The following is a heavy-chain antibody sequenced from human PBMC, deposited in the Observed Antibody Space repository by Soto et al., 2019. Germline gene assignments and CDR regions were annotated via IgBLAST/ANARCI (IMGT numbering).Heavy chain of an antibody. CDR2: ISAYNGNT. Sequence: GASVKVSCKASGYTFTSYGISWVRQAPGQGLEWMGWISAYNGNTNYAQKLQGRVTMTTDTSTSTAYMELRSLRSDDTAVYYCARDRYIVVVVAASRYYYYYYGMDVWGQGTTVTVS. CDR3: ARDRYIVVVVAASRYYYYYYGMDV. V-gene: IGHV1-18*04. J-gene: IGHJ6*02. CDR1: GYTFTSYG. D-gene: IGHD2-15*01.